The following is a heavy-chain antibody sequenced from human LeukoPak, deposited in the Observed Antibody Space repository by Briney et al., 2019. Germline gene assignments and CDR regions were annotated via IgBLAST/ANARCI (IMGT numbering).Heavy chain of an antibody. D-gene: IGHD6-13*01. J-gene: IGHJ4*02. Sequence: PGGSLRLSCAASGFTFSSYGMNWVRQAPGKGLEWVSSISSSSSYIYYADSVKGRFTISRDNAKNSLYLQMNSLRAEDTAVYYCASTGYSSSWYVVYWGQGTLVTVSS. CDR3: ASTGYSSSWYVVY. V-gene: IGHV3-21*01. CDR2: ISSSSSYI. CDR1: GFTFSSYG.